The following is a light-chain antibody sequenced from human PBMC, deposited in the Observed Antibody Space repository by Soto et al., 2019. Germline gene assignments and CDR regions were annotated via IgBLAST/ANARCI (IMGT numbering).Light chain of an antibody. V-gene: IGKV3-11*01. Sequence: EIVLTQSPATLSLSPGERATLSCRASQSVSSYLAWYQQKPGQAPRLLIYDASNRATGIPARFSGSGSGTDFTLTISSLEPEDFAVYYCQQRSNWPVGGGTKVDSK. CDR3: QQRSNWP. CDR1: QSVSSY. CDR2: DAS. J-gene: IGKJ4*01.